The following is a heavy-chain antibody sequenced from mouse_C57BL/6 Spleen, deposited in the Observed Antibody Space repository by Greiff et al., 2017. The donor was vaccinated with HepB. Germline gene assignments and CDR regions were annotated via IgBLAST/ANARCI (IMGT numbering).Heavy chain of an antibody. D-gene: IGHD1-1*01. V-gene: IGHV1-64*01. CDR1: GYTFTSYW. CDR3: AGRTVEAMDY. Sequence: VQLQQSGAELVKPGASVKLSCKASGYTFTSYWMHWVKQRPGQGLEWIGMIHPNSGSTNYNEKFKSKATLTVDKSSSTAYMQLISLTSEDSAVYYCAGRTVEAMDYWGQGTSVTVSS. J-gene: IGHJ4*01. CDR2: IHPNSGST.